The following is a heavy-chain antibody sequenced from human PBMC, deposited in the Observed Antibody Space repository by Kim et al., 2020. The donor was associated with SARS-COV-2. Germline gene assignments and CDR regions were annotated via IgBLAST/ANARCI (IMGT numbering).Heavy chain of an antibody. D-gene: IGHD7-27*01. V-gene: IGHV1-2*02. J-gene: IGHJ4*02. CDR1: GYTFTDYY. Sequence: ASVKVSCKASGYTFTDYYIHWVRQAPGKGLEWMGCINADSGGTHYPQKFRGRVTMTTDTSINTAHMELTGLRSDDTAVFYCARDWADNSFDSWGQGTLVTVSS. CDR2: INADSGGT. CDR3: ARDWADNSFDS.